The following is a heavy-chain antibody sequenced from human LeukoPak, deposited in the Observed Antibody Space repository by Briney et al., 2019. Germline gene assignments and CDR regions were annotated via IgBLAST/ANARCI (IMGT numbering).Heavy chain of an antibody. CDR3: AKAIRYCTSTSCYTSPYYGMDV. CDR1: GFTFNNYA. J-gene: IGHJ6*02. Sequence: GGSLRLSCAASGFTFNNYAMSWVRHTPGKGLEWVSVISGSGGSTDYADSVKGRFTIPRDNSKNTLYLQMNSLRAEDTAVYYCAKAIRYCTSTSCYTSPYYGMDVWGQGTTVTVSS. CDR2: ISGSGGST. D-gene: IGHD2-2*02. V-gene: IGHV3-23*01.